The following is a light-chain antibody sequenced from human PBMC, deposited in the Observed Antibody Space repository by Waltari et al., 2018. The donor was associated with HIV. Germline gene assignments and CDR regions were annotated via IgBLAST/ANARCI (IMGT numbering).Light chain of an antibody. CDR2: ENT. CDR3: QSYDGRLSDWV. V-gene: IGLV1-40*01. CDR1: SSNVGAGLA. J-gene: IGLJ3*02. Sequence: QSVLTQPPSISGAPGQRVTVPCSRSSSNVGAGLAVPWYHHIPGTAPRLLIYENTKRPSGVPDRFSASRSGASASLAITGLQASDAGDYYCQSYDGRLSDWVFGGGTRLTVL.